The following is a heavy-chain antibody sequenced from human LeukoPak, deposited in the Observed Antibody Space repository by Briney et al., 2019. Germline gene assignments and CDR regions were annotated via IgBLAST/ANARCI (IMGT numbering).Heavy chain of an antibody. J-gene: IGHJ4*02. V-gene: IGHV4-34*01. CDR2: ITHSGST. CDR1: GGSFSGKY. CDR3: ARDLMT. Sequence: PSETLSPTCAVYGGSFSGKYWTWIRQPPGKGLEWIGEITHSGSTYYNPSLKSRVTISVDGSKNQFSLKLNSVTAADTAVYYCARDLMTWGQGTLVTVSS.